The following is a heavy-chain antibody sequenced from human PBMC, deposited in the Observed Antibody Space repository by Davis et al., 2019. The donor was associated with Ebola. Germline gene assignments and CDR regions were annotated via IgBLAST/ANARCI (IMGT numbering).Heavy chain of an antibody. Sequence: AASVKVSCKASGGTFSSYTISWVRQAPGQGLEWMGWISAYNGNTNYAQKLQGRVTITRDTSASTAYMELSSLRSEDTAVYYCARGSTMSQWGQGTLVTVSS. CDR2: ISAYNGNT. V-gene: IGHV1-18*01. CDR3: ARGSTMSQ. CDR1: GGTFSSYT. J-gene: IGHJ4*02. D-gene: IGHD3-10*02.